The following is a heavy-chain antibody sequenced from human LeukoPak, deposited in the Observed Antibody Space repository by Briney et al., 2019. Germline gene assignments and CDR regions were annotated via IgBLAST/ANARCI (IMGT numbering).Heavy chain of an antibody. J-gene: IGHJ4*02. V-gene: IGHV1-18*01. CDR1: GYTFINYG. Sequence: ASVKVSCKASGYTFINYGINWVRQAPGQGLEWMGWISTYNGNTNYAQKLQGRVTMTTDTSTSTAYMELRSLRSDDTAMYYCARDYCGGDCYPDYWGQGTLVTVSS. CDR2: ISTYNGNT. CDR3: ARDYCGGDCYPDY. D-gene: IGHD2-21*02.